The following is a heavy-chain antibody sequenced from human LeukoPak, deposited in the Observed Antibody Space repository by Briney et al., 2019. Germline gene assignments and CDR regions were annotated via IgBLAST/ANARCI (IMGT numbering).Heavy chain of an antibody. CDR2: IKQDGGEK. Sequence: PGGSLRLSCAASGFTFSSYWMSWVRQAPGKGLEWVANIKQDGGEKCYVDSVKGRFAISRDNAKNSLYLQMNSLRAEDTAVYYCARDLSSRITIFGVVIKPHYFDYWGQGTLVTVSS. D-gene: IGHD3-3*01. V-gene: IGHV3-7*01. CDR3: ARDLSSRITIFGVVIKPHYFDY. CDR1: GFTFSSYW. J-gene: IGHJ4*02.